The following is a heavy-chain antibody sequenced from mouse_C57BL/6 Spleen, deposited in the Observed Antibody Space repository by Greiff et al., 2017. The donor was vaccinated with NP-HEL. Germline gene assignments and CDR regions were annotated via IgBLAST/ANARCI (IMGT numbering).Heavy chain of an antibody. Sequence: VQLQQPGTELVKPGASVKLSCKASGYTFTSYWMHWVKQRPGQGLEWIGNINPSNGGTNYNEKFKSKATLTVDKSSSTAYMQLSSLTSEDSAVYYCARGGRYDGYYGYYAMDDWGQGTSVTVSS. CDR2: INPSNGGT. V-gene: IGHV1-53*01. CDR3: ARGGRYDGYYGYYAMDD. CDR1: GYTFTSYW. D-gene: IGHD2-3*01. J-gene: IGHJ4*01.